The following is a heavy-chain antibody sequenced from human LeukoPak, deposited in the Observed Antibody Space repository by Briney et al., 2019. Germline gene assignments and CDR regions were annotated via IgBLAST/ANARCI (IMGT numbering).Heavy chain of an antibody. CDR2: IYYSGST. Sequence: SETLSLTCTVSGGSISSYYWSWIRQPPGKGLEWMGYIYYSGSTNYNPSLKSRVTISVDTSKNQFSLKLSSVTAADTAVYYCARVPYGDYGGNYYGMDVWGQGTTVTVSS. D-gene: IGHD4-17*01. CDR3: ARVPYGDYGGNYYGMDV. J-gene: IGHJ6*02. CDR1: GGSISSYY. V-gene: IGHV4-59*01.